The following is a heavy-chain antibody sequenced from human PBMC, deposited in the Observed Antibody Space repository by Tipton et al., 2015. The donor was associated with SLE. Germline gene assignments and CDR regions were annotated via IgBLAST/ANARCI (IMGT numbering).Heavy chain of an antibody. D-gene: IGHD2-2*02. Sequence: SLRLSCAASGFTFSSSTMNWVRQAPGKGLEWVSSISSSGTYIYYADSVKGRFTISRDNSNNSLYLQMNSLRVEDTAVYYCARVYCSSTSCYRSNWYFDLWGRGTLVTVSS. CDR1: GFTFSSST. CDR3: ARVYCSSTSCYRSNWYFDL. J-gene: IGHJ2*01. V-gene: IGHV3-21*01. CDR2: ISSSGTYI.